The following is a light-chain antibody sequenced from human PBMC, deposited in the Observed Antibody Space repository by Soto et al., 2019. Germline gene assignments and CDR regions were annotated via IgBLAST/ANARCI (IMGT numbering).Light chain of an antibody. J-gene: IGLJ1*01. Sequence: QSALTQPASVSGSPGQSITISCTGTSSDVGYSNYVSWYQQLPGKAPKLMIYDVSDRPSGVSNRFSGSKSGSTASLTISGLQAEDEADYHCSSYTSSSLYVFGTGTKLTVL. CDR3: SSYTSSSLYV. CDR2: DVS. V-gene: IGLV2-14*01. CDR1: SSDVGYSNY.